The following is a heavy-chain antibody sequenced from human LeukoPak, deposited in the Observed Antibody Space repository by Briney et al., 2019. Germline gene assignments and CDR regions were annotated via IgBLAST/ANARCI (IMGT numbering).Heavy chain of an antibody. D-gene: IGHD2-21*01. CDR3: AKLGVVIRVILVGFHKEAYYFDS. J-gene: IGHJ4*02. Sequence: GRSLRLSCAVSGITLSNYGMSWVRQAPGKGLEWVAGLSGSGGGTNYADSVKGRFTISRDNAKNTLYLQMNSLRAEDTAVYFCAKLGVVIRVILVGFHKEAYYFDSWGQGALVTVSS. CDR2: LSGSGGGT. V-gene: IGHV3-23*01. CDR1: GITLSNYG.